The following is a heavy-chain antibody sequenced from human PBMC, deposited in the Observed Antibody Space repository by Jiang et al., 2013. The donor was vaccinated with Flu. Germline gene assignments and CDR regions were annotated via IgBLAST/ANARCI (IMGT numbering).Heavy chain of an antibody. CDR3: ASSARVSDAFDI. D-gene: IGHD6-6*01. J-gene: IGHJ3*02. CDR2: ISSSSSYI. CDR1: GFTFSSYS. Sequence: QLVESGGGLVKPGGSLRLSCAASGFTFSSYSMNWVRQAPGKGLEWVSSISSSSSYIYYADSVKGRFTISRDNAKNSLYLQMNSLRAEDTAVYYCASSARVSDAFDIWGQGTMVTVSS. V-gene: IGHV3-21*01.